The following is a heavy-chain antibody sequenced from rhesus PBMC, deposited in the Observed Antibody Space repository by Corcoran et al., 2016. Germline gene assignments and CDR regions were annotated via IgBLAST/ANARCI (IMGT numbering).Heavy chain of an antibody. CDR2: IYGNDGST. CDR3: ARDKSGYSYPET. Sequence: QVQLQESGPGLVKPSETLSLTCAVSGGSISSNYWSWIRQAPGKGLEWVGRIYGNDGSTAYHPSLNSRVTISTDPSKNQFSLKLSSVTAADTAVYYCARDKSGYSYPETWGQGVLVAVSS. V-gene: IGHV4-160*01. D-gene: IGHD5-24*01. J-gene: IGHJ4*01. CDR1: GGSISSNY.